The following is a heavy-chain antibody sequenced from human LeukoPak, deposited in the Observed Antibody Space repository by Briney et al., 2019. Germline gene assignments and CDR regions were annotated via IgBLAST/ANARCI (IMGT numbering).Heavy chain of an antibody. D-gene: IGHD3-10*01. J-gene: IGHJ3*02. CDR2: IYTSGST. V-gene: IGHV4-4*07. Sequence: SETLSLTCTVSGGSISSYYWSWIRQPAGKGLEWIGRIYTSGSTNYNPSLQSRVTLSVDTSKNQFSLKLSSVTAADTAVYYCAGRRGVPYYYGSGTGTDAFDIWGQGTMVTVSS. CDR3: AGRRGVPYYYGSGTGTDAFDI. CDR1: GGSISSYY.